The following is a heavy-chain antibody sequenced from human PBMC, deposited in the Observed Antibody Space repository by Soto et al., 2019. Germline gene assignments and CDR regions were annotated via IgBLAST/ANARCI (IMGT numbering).Heavy chain of an antibody. CDR3: AHRATMTIFGLIIDNGIWFDP. CDR1: GVSLSTSGAA. V-gene: IGHV2-5*02. CDR2: IYWDGDK. J-gene: IGHJ5*02. D-gene: IGHD3-3*01. Sequence: QINLIESGPTLVKPTQTLTLTCTFSGVSLSTSGAAVGWVRQPPGRSLEWLALIYWDGDKRYNASLGNRLTITKDTSMNQVVLTLTNVDPADTATYYCAHRATMTIFGLIIDNGIWFDPRGQGTRVIGSS.